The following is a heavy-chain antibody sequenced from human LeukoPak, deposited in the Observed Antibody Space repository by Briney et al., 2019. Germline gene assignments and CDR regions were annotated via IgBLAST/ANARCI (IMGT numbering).Heavy chain of an antibody. Sequence: PGGSLRLSCAASGFTFSNYWMHWVRRAPGRGLGWVSHINTDGSTTTYADSVKGRFTISRDNAKNTLYLQMHSLRAEDTAVYYCARDTYDTGGYYYGPFDYWGQGTLVTVSS. CDR3: ARDTYDTGGYYYGPFDY. CDR2: INTDGSTT. CDR1: GFTFSNYW. V-gene: IGHV3-74*01. J-gene: IGHJ4*02. D-gene: IGHD3-22*01.